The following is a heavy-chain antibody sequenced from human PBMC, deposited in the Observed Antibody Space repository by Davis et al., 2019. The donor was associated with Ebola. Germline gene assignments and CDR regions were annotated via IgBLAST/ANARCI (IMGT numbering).Heavy chain of an antibody. J-gene: IGHJ4*02. V-gene: IGHV6-1*01. CDR3: ARGWLQSGFDY. Sequence: HSQTLSLTCAISGDSVSSGGWNWIRQSPSRGLEWLGRTYYKSKWYNDYAVSVKSRITINPDTSKNHFSLQLNSVTPEDTAVYYCARGWLQSGFDYWGQGTLVTVSS. CDR1: GDSVSSGG. D-gene: IGHD5-24*01. CDR2: TYYKSKWYN.